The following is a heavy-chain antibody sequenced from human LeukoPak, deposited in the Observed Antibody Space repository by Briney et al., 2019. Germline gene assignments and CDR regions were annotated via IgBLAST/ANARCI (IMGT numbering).Heavy chain of an antibody. Sequence: GGSLRLSCAASGFTFSSYSMNWVRQAPGKGLEWVSSISSSSSYIYHADSVKGRFTISRDNAKSSLYLQMNNLRAEDTAVYYCARQLVSGRAAAGSNYWGQGTLVTVSS. J-gene: IGHJ4*02. CDR2: ISSSSSYI. D-gene: IGHD6-13*01. V-gene: IGHV3-21*01. CDR1: GFTFSSYS. CDR3: ARQLVSGRAAAGSNY.